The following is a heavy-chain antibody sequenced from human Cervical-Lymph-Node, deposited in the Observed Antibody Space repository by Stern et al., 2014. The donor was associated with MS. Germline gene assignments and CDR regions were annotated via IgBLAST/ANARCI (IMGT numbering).Heavy chain of an antibody. CDR3: TTDGKYNPSPSSFWFDP. J-gene: IGHJ5*02. D-gene: IGHD1-14*01. CDR1: GLTFSNAW. Sequence: EVQLVESGGGLVKPGGSLRLSCAVSGLTFSNAWMAWFRQAPGKGLEWVGRIKSKSGGGTADFAAPVKGRFTMSRDDSKDTLYLEMNSLKTDDTAVYYCTTDGKYNPSPSSFWFDPWGQGPLVPVSS. CDR2: IKSKSGGGTA. V-gene: IGHV3-15*01.